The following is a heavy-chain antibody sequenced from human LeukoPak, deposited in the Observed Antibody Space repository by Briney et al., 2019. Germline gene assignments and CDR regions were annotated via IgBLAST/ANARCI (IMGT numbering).Heavy chain of an antibody. CDR3: ARGYSYGPPDY. Sequence: SGGSLRLSCAASGFTFSSYAMSWVRQAPGKGLEWVSGISGSGDNTYYADSVKGRFTISRDNSKNTLYVQVNSLGTEDTAAYYCARGYSYGPPDYWGQGTLVTVSS. J-gene: IGHJ4*02. D-gene: IGHD5-18*01. CDR1: GFTFSSYA. V-gene: IGHV3-23*01. CDR2: ISGSGDNT.